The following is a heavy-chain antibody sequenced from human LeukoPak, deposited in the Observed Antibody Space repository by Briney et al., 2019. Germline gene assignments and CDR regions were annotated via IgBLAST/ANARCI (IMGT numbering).Heavy chain of an antibody. CDR1: GFTSSSYS. D-gene: IGHD5-12*01. J-gene: IGHJ6*03. CDR2: ISSGSSYI. Sequence: PGGSLRLSCAASGFTSSSYSMNWVRQAPGKGLEWVSSISSGSSYIYYADSVKGRFTISRDNAKNSLYLQMNSLSAEDTAVYYCACTSGYDFSSYYYYMDVWGKGTTVTVSS. CDR3: ACTSGYDFSSYYYYMDV. V-gene: IGHV3-21*01.